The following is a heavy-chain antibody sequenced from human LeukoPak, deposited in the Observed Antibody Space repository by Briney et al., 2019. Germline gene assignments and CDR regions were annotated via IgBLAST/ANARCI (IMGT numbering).Heavy chain of an antibody. CDR3: ARDEIMVTSSIDY. CDR1: GFTVSSNY. CDR2: ISSGDST. J-gene: IGHJ4*02. D-gene: IGHD2-21*02. V-gene: IGHV3-66*01. Sequence: GGSLRLSCAASGFTVSSNYMSWVRQAPGKGLEWVSLISSGDSTYYADSVKGRFTISRDKSENTLYLQMNSLRAEDTAVYYCARDEIMVTSSIDYWGQGTLVTVSS.